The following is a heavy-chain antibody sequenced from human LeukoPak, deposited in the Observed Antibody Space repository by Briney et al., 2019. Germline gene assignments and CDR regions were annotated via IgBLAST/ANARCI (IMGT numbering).Heavy chain of an antibody. J-gene: IGHJ4*02. CDR2: INPSGGST. CDR3: ARGVRYFDWLLSQNFDY. D-gene: IGHD3-9*01. V-gene: IGHV1-46*01. Sequence: VKVSCKASGYTFTSYYMHWVRQAPGQGLEWMGIINPSGGSTSYAQRFQGRVTMTRDTSTSTVYMELSSLRSEDTAVYYCARGVRYFDWLLSQNFDYWGQGTLVTVSS. CDR1: GYTFTSYY.